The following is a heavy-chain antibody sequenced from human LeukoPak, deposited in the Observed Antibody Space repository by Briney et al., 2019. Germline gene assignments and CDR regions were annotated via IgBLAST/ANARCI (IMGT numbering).Heavy chain of an antibody. CDR3: ARVRYRGYSGYDSGFDY. CDR1: GFTFDDYG. J-gene: IGHJ4*02. D-gene: IGHD5-12*01. CDR2: INWNGGST. V-gene: IGHV3-20*04. Sequence: PGGSLRLSCAASGFTFDDYGMSWVRQAPGKGLEWVSGINWNGGSTGYADSVKGRFTISRDNAKNSLYLQMNSLRAEDTALYYCARVRYRGYSGYDSGFDYWGQGTLVTVSS.